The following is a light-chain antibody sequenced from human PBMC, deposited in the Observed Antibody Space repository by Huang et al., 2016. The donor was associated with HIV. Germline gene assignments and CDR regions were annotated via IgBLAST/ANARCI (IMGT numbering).Light chain of an antibody. CDR1: QSISSH. Sequence: DIQITQSPSSLSASVGDRVTITCRASQSISSHLNWYQQKPGTAPKVLIYAAYNLQGGVPLRFSGSASGTDFTLTINSLQPEDFATYYCQQTYTTPYTFGQGTKLEIK. CDR2: AAY. J-gene: IGKJ2*01. CDR3: QQTYTTPYT. V-gene: IGKV1-39*01.